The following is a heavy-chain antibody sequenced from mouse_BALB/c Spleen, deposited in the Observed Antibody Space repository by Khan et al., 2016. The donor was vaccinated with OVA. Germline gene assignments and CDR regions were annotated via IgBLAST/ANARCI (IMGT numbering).Heavy chain of an antibody. CDR2: IWSDGTT. D-gene: IGHD2-14*01. CDR3: ASQPSYHYYIMDY. V-gene: IGHV2-6-1*01. J-gene: IGHJ4*01. Sequence: QVQLKESGPGLMAPSQSLSITCTISGFSLTSYGVHWVRQPPGKGLEWLVVIWSDGTTNYNSALKSRLTITKDNSQKQVFLKMNSLQTDDTAMYCCASQPSYHYYIMDYWGQGTSVTVSS. CDR1: GFSLTSYG.